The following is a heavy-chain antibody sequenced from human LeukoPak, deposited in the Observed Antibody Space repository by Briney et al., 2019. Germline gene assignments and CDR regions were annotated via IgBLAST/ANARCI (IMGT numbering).Heavy chain of an antibody. CDR2: IYYSGSST. J-gene: IGHJ6*02. Sequence: SETLSLTCTVSGGSMSGFLWTWIRQPPGRELEWIGSIYYSGSSTKYNPSLKSRVTISVDTSKSQFSLTLNSATAADTAVYYCARTSRHFYGSGTNLTPWPAGMDVWGQGTTVTVSS. CDR3: ARTSRHFYGSGTNLTPWPAGMDV. V-gene: IGHV4-59*01. CDR1: GGSMSGFL. D-gene: IGHD3-10*01.